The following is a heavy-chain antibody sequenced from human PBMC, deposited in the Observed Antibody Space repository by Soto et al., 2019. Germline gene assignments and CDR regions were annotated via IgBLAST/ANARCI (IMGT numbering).Heavy chain of an antibody. Sequence: VQLVQSGAEVKKPGSSVKVSCKASGGTFSSYAISWVRQAPGQGLEWMGGIIPIFGTANYAQKFQGRVTITADESTSTAYMELSSLRSEDTAVYYCAGPGRGVRGVYDAFDIWGQGTMVTVSS. D-gene: IGHD3-10*01. V-gene: IGHV1-69*01. CDR1: GGTFSSYA. J-gene: IGHJ3*02. CDR2: IIPIFGTA. CDR3: AGPGRGVRGVYDAFDI.